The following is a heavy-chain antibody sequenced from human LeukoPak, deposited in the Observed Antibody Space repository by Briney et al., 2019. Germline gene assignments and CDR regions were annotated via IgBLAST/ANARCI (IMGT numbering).Heavy chain of an antibody. V-gene: IGHV4-59*12. CDR1: GGSISSYY. Sequence: SETLSLTCTVSGGSISSYYWSWIRQPPGKGLEWIGYIYYSGSTNYNPSLKSRVTISVDTSKNQFSLKLSSVTAADTAVYYCARVREVDYWGQGTLVTVSS. J-gene: IGHJ4*02. CDR2: IYYSGST. D-gene: IGHD1-26*01. CDR3: ARVREVDY.